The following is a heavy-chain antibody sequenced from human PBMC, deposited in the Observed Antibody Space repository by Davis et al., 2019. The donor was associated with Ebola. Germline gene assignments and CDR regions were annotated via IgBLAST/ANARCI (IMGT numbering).Heavy chain of an antibody. V-gene: IGHV3-23*01. J-gene: IGHJ4*02. CDR3: AREYSSSSGRSLDY. D-gene: IGHD6-6*01. Sequence: PGGSLRLSCAASGFTFTSYSMTWVRQAPGKGLEWVSGISGSGSTYYADSVKGRFTFSRDNAKNSLYLQMNSLRDEDTAVYYCAREYSSSSGRSLDYWGQGTLVTVSS. CDR1: GFTFTSYS. CDR2: ISGSGST.